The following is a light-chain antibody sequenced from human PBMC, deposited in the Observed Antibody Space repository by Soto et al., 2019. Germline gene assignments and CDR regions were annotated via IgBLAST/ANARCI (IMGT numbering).Light chain of an antibody. CDR3: QQRFSRPRT. J-gene: IGKJ1*01. Sequence: EIVLTQSPATLSLSPGERGTLSCRASQNIDISLAWYQQKPGQAPRLLIYDASNRATGFPGRFSGSGSGTDFTLTISSPEPEDSAVYYCQQRFSRPRTFGQGTKVAIK. CDR2: DAS. CDR1: QNIDIS. V-gene: IGKV3-11*01.